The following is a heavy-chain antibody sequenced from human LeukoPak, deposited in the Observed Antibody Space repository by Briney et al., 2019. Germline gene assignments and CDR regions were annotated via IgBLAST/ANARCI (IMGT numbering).Heavy chain of an antibody. V-gene: IGHV3-53*01. D-gene: IGHD6-19*01. J-gene: IGHJ4*02. CDR1: GFTVSSNY. CDR3: ARVLAGHSPSGDARTDHFDY. CDR2: IYSGGST. Sequence: GGSLRLSCAASGFTVSSNYMSWVRQAPGKGLEWVSVIYSGGSTYYADSVKGRFTISRDNSKNTLYPQMNSLRAEDTAVYYCARVLAGHSPSGDARTDHFDYWGQGTLVTVSS.